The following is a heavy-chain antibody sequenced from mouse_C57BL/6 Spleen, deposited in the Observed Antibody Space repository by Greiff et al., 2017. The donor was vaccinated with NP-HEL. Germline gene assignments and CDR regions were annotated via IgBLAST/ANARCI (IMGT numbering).Heavy chain of an antibody. CDR1: GYSITSGYY. D-gene: IGHD3-3*01. Sequence: EVQRVESGPGLVKPSQSLSLTCSVTGYSITSGYYWNWIRQFPGNKLEWMGYISYDGSNNYNPSLKNRISITRDTSKNQFFLKLNSVTTEDTATYYCARSRDFYAMDYWGQGTSVTVSS. CDR2: ISYDGSN. CDR3: ARSRDFYAMDY. V-gene: IGHV3-6*01. J-gene: IGHJ4*01.